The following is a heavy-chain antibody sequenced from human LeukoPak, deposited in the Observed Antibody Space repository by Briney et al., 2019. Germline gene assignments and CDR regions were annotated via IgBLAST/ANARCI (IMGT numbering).Heavy chain of an antibody. CDR1: GYTFTGYY. D-gene: IGHD1-1*01. CDR3: ATANAATTRLDY. CDR2: INPNSGVT. V-gene: IGHV1-2*02. J-gene: IGHJ4*02. Sequence: ASVKVSCKASGYTFTGYYMHWVRQAPGQGLEWMGWINPNSGVTNYAQSFQGRVTMTRDTSISTAYMELSSLRSDDTAVHYCATANAATTRLDYWGQGTLVTVSS.